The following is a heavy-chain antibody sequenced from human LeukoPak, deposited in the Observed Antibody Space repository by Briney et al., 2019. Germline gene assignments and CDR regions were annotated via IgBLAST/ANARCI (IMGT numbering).Heavy chain of an antibody. CDR1: GVIASSNY. CDR3: ATGGRSGVALEQ. J-gene: IGHJ4*02. Sequence: GGSLRLSCVVSGVIASSNYMSWVRQAPGKGLEWISLIYSGGTTHYADSVMGRFTISRDNSKTTLFLQMNSLKAEDTAVYYCATGGRSGVALEQWGQGTLVTVSS. D-gene: IGHD3-3*01. V-gene: IGHV3-53*01. CDR2: IYSGGTT.